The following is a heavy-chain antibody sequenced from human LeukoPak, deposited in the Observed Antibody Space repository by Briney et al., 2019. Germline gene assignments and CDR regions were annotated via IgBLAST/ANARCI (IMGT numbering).Heavy chain of an antibody. D-gene: IGHD6-19*01. Sequence: GGSLRLSCAASGFTFDNYDMSWVRHAPGKGLEWVSGINWNGGSTGYADSVKGRFTISRDNAKSSLYLQMNSLRAEDTALYHCARDQGTYSSGSNWFDPWGQGTLVTVSS. CDR3: ARDQGTYSSGSNWFDP. J-gene: IGHJ5*02. CDR2: INWNGGST. V-gene: IGHV3-20*01. CDR1: GFTFDNYD.